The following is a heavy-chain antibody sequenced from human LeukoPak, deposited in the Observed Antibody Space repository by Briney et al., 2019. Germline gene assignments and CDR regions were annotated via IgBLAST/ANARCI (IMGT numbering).Heavy chain of an antibody. CDR1: GGSFSGYF. J-gene: IGHJ4*02. CDR3: ARIAAAGTDS. CDR2: INHSGST. Sequence: PSETLSLTCSVSGGSFSGYFWSWIRQPPGKGLEWIGEINHSGSTNYNPSLKSRVTISVDTSKNQFSLKLSSVTAADTAVYYCARIAAAGTDSWGQGTLVTVSS. V-gene: IGHV4-34*01. D-gene: IGHD6-13*01.